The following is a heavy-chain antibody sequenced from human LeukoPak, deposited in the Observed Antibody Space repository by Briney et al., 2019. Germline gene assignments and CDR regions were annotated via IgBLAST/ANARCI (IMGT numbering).Heavy chain of an antibody. CDR2: MNPNSGNT. CDR3: ARTYYYDSSGYLYYFDY. D-gene: IGHD3-22*01. CDR1: GYTFTSYD. J-gene: IGHJ4*02. Sequence: ASVKVSCKASGYTFTSYDINWVRQATGQGLEWMGWMNPNSGNTGYAQKFQGRVTITADKSTSTAYMELSSLRSEDTAVYYCARTYYYDSSGYLYYFDYWGQGTLVTVSS. V-gene: IGHV1-8*01.